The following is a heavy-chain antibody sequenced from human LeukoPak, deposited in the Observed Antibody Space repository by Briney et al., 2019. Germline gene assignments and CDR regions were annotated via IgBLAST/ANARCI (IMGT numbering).Heavy chain of an antibody. CDR2: IEESGNT. CDR1: GGSIGNYY. J-gene: IGHJ4*02. CDR3: ASPVF. V-gene: IGHV4-59*08. Sequence: PSETLSLTCTVSGGSIGNYYWGWIRQPPGKGLEWIGYIEESGNTNYNPSLKSRVTISVDTSKNQFSLKLSSVTAADTAVYYCASPVFWGQGTLVTVSS.